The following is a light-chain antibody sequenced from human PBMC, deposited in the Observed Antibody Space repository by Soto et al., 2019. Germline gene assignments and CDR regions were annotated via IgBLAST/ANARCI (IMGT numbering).Light chain of an antibody. J-gene: IGKJ4*01. CDR1: QGISSH. V-gene: IGKV1-8*01. CDR2: TAS. Sequence: ALRMTQSPSSFSASTGDRVTITCRASQGISSHLAWYQVKPGKAPRLLIYTASYLESGVPSRLSGIVSGTYVIHLISSLQSEEFAASYCQQYFSYPLTFGGGTKVEIK. CDR3: QQYFSYPLT.